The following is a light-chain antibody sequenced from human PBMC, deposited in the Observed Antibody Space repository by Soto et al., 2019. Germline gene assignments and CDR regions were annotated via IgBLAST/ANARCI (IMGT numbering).Light chain of an antibody. J-gene: IGKJ1*01. CDR2: GES. Sequence: EIVLTQSPGTLSLSPGDRATLSCRASQSVTGTYLAWYQLKPGQAPRLLIYGESIRATGIPDRFSGSGSGTDFTLTISRLEPEDFAVYYCQQYGSPLWTFGQGTKVEI. CDR1: QSVTGTY. CDR3: QQYGSPLWT. V-gene: IGKV3-20*01.